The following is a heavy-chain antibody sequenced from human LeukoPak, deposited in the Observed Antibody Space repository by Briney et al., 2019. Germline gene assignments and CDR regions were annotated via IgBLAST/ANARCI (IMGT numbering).Heavy chain of an antibody. J-gene: IGHJ4*02. V-gene: IGHV3-30*02. CDR2: IRYDGSNK. D-gene: IGHD3-16*02. CDR3: AKDGSFYDYVWGSYRFNFDY. Sequence: GSLRLSCAASGFTFSSYGMHWVRQAPGKGLEWVAFIRYDGSNKYYADSVKGRFTISRDNSKNTLYLQMNSLRAEDTAVYYCAKDGSFYDYVWGSYRFNFDYWGQGTLVTVSS. CDR1: GFTFSSYG.